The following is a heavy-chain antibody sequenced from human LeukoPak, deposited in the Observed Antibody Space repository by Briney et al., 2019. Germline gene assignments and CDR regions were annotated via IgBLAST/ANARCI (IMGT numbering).Heavy chain of an antibody. V-gene: IGHV4-59*01. J-gene: IGHJ3*02. Sequence: SETLSLTCTVSGGSISSYYWSWIRQPPGKGLEWIGYIYYSGSTNYNPSLKSRVTISVDTSKNQFSPKLSSVTAADTAVYYCARDGRYCSGGSCYRTFDIWGQGTMVTVSS. D-gene: IGHD2-15*01. CDR2: IYYSGST. CDR1: GGSISSYY. CDR3: ARDGRYCSGGSCYRTFDI.